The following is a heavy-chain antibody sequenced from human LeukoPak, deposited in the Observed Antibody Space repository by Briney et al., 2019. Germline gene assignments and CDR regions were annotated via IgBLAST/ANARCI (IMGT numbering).Heavy chain of an antibody. D-gene: IGHD3-22*01. CDR3: ARWYYYDSSGYEN. CDR2: IYYSGST. CDR1: GGSISSGDYY. V-gene: IGHV4-30-4*01. Sequence: SETLSLTCTVSGGSISSGDYYWSWIRQPPGKGLEWIGYIYYSGSTYYNPSLKSRVTISVDTSKNQFSLKLSSVTAADTAVYYCARWYYYDSSGYENWGQRTLVTVSS. J-gene: IGHJ4*02.